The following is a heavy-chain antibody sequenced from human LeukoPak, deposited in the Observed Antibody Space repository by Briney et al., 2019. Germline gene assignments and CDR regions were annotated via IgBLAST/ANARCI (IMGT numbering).Heavy chain of an antibody. CDR3: ARLEAPYYYDGSGYPKNWFDP. D-gene: IGHD3-22*01. CDR1: GYTFNNYW. Sequence: GESLKISCKASGYTFNNYWIGWVRQMPGRGLEWMGMLYPDGSATTYHPSFEGRVTISADKSISTAYLQWSSLKASDTAMYYCARLEAPYYYDGSGYPKNWFDPWGQGTLVTVSS. J-gene: IGHJ5*02. V-gene: IGHV5-51*01. CDR2: LYPDGSAT.